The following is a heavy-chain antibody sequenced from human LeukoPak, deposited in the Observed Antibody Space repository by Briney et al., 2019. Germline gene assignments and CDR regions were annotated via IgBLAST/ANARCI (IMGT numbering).Heavy chain of an antibody. CDR1: GASIRSYY. CDR2: IYYTGSTNY. V-gene: IGHV4-59*08. Sequence: PSETLSLTCTVSGASIRSYYWSWIRQPPGKGLECIGYIYYTGSTNYNYNPSLKSRVTISVDTSKNQFSLKLSSVTAADTAVYYCAKHGPRRDGYNYDYWGPGTLVTVSS. D-gene: IGHD5-24*01. J-gene: IGHJ4*02. CDR3: AKHGPRRDGYNYDY.